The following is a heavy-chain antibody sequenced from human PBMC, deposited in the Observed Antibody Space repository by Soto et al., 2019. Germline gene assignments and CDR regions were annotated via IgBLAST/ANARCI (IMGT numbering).Heavy chain of an antibody. D-gene: IGHD3-16*01. Sequence: SETLSLTCAVYGGSFSGYYWSWIRQPPGKGLEWIGEINHSGSTNYNPSLKSRVTISVDTSKNQFSLRLSSVTAADTAVYYCASATFTWGVFSSRFDYWGQCTLVTVSS. CDR2: INHSGST. CDR1: GGSFSGYY. V-gene: IGHV4-34*01. CDR3: ASATFTWGVFSSRFDY. J-gene: IGHJ4*02.